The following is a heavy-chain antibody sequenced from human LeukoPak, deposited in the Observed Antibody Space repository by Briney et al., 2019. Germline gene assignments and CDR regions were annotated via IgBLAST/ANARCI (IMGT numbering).Heavy chain of an antibody. V-gene: IGHV4-39*01. D-gene: IGHD3-3*01. CDR2: IYYSGST. Sequence: PSETLSLTCTVSGGSISSSSYYWGWIRQPPGKGLEWIGGIYYSGSTYYNPSLKSRVTISVDTSKNQFSLKLSSVTAADTAVYYCARRYYDFWSGYYDYWGQGTLVTVSS. CDR3: ARRYYDFWSGYYDY. J-gene: IGHJ4*02. CDR1: GGSISSSSYY.